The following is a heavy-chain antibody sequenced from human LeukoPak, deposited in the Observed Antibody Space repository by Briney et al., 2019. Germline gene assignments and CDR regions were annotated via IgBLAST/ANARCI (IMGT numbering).Heavy chain of an antibody. Sequence: PGGSLRLSCAASGFTFSSYAMSWVRQAPGKGLECISGFSGSGGSTYYADSVKGRFTISRDNSKNTLYLQMNSLRAEDTAVYYCATSGAFDIWGQGTMVTVSS. J-gene: IGHJ3*02. CDR1: GFTFSSYA. D-gene: IGHD3-10*01. CDR3: ATSGAFDI. V-gene: IGHV3-23*01. CDR2: FSGSGGST.